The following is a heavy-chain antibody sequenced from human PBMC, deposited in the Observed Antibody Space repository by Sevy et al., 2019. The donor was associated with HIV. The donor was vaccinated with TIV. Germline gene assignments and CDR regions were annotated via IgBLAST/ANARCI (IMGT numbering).Heavy chain of an antibody. CDR1: GGTFSSYA. Sequence: ASLKVSCKASGGTFSSYAISWVRQAPGQGLEWMGGIIPIFGTANYAQKFQGRVTITADESTSTAYMELSSLRSEDTAVYYCARGRGAYYFDYWGQGTLVTVSS. V-gene: IGHV1-69*13. J-gene: IGHJ4*02. CDR3: ARGRGAYYFDY. CDR2: IIPIFGTA. D-gene: IGHD3-10*01.